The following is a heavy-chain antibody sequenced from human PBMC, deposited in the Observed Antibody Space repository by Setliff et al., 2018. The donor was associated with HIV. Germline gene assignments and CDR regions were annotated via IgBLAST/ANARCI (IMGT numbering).Heavy chain of an antibody. CDR3: AKDRGYYFDL. D-gene: IGHD3-10*01. J-gene: IGHJ2*01. V-gene: IGHV4-39*02. CDR1: GVPTSASTYY. Sequence: SETLSLTCTVSGVPTSASTYYWGWIRQPPGKGLDWIGYISYSGKTYYNPSLKSRVTISVDTSNNHFSLTLDSMTAADTAVYYCAKDRGYYFDLWGRGILVTVSS. CDR2: ISYSGKT.